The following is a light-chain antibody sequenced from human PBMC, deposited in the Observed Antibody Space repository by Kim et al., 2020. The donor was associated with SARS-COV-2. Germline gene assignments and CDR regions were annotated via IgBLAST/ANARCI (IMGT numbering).Light chain of an antibody. CDR2: AAS. V-gene: IGKV1-27*01. Sequence: DIQMTQSPSSLSASVGDRVTITCRASQDIANSLAWYQQKPGKVPQVLIYAASTLQSGVPSRFSGSGSGTEFTLTIGSLQTEDVATYYCQKYNSAPWTFGPVTKVDIK. CDR1: QDIANS. J-gene: IGKJ1*01. CDR3: QKYNSAPWT.